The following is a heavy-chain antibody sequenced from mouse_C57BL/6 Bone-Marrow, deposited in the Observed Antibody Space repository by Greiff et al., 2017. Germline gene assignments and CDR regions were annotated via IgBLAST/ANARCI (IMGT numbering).Heavy chain of an antibody. J-gene: IGHJ2*01. D-gene: IGHD1-2*01. V-gene: IGHV1-66*01. CDR3: ARKEDGFHYTFDY. CDR1: GYSFTSYY. Sequence: QVQLKQSGPELVKPGASVKISCKASGYSFTSYYIHWVKQRPGQGLEWIGWIYPGSGNTKYNEKFKGKATLTADTSSSTAYMQLSSLTSEDSAVXYCARKEDGFHYTFDYWGQGTTLTVSS. CDR2: IYPGSGNT.